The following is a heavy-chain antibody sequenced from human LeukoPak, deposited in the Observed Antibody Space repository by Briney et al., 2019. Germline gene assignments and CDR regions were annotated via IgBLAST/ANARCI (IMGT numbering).Heavy chain of an antibody. CDR3: ARTSYSSSSSFDY. J-gene: IGHJ4*02. V-gene: IGHV4-31*03. D-gene: IGHD6-6*01. CDR1: GGSISSGGYY. CDR2: IYYSGST. Sequence: PSQTLSLTCTVSGGSISSGGYYWSWIRQHPGKGLEWIGYIYYSGSTYYNPSLKSRVTISVDTSKNQFSLKLSSVTAADTAVYYCARTSYSSSSSFDYWGQGTLVTVSS.